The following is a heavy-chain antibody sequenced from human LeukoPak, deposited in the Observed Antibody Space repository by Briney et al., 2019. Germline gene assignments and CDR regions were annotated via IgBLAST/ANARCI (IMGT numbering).Heavy chain of an antibody. CDR3: ASRNYYDSSGLLDY. Sequence: PGGSLRLSCAASGFTVSSNYMSWVRQAPGKGLEWVSVIYSGGSTYYADSVKGRFTISRDNSKNTLYLRMNSLRAEDTAVYYCASRNYYDSSGLLDYRGQGTLVTVSS. CDR2: IYSGGST. J-gene: IGHJ4*02. CDR1: GFTVSSNY. V-gene: IGHV3-53*01. D-gene: IGHD3-22*01.